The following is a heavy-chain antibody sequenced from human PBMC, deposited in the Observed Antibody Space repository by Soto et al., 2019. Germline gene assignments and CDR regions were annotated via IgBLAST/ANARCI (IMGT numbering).Heavy chain of an antibody. Sequence: EVQLVESGGGLVQPGGSLRLSCTASGFIVNDTYVNWVRQAPWKGLEWVSVISNRGDTHYADSVRGRFSLSRDISDNTLHLQMNNLRVEDTAVYYCAREPRYCRGGSCSITGDAYDIWGQGTMVTVSS. J-gene: IGHJ3*02. CDR3: AREPRYCRGGSCSITGDAYDI. D-gene: IGHD2-15*01. CDR1: GFIVNDTY. CDR2: ISNRGDT. V-gene: IGHV3-66*01.